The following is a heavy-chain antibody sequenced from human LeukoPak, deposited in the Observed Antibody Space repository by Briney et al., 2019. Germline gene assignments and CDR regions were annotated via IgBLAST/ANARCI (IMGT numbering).Heavy chain of an antibody. Sequence: GASVKVSCKASGYTFTGYYMHWVRQAPGQGLEWMGIINPSGGSTSYAQKFQGRVTMTRDTSTSTVYMELSSLRSEDTAVYYCARAYYYDSSGYYGTVDYWGQGTLVTASS. CDR3: ARAYYYDSSGYYGTVDY. V-gene: IGHV1-46*01. D-gene: IGHD3-22*01. CDR1: GYTFTGYY. J-gene: IGHJ4*02. CDR2: INPSGGST.